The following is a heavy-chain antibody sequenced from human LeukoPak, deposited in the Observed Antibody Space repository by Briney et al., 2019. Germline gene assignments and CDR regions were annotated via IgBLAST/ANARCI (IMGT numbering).Heavy chain of an antibody. J-gene: IGHJ4*02. CDR1: GGSISSGGYH. CDR2: IYYSGTT. CDR3: ARVYCSGGSCYVDY. V-gene: IGHV4-31*03. Sequence: PSETLSLTCTVSGGSISSGGYHWSWIRQHPGKGLEWIGHIYYSGTTYYNPSLERRVTISIDTSKKQFSLKLSSVTAADTAVYYCARVYCSGGSCYVDYWGQGTLVTVSS. D-gene: IGHD2-15*01.